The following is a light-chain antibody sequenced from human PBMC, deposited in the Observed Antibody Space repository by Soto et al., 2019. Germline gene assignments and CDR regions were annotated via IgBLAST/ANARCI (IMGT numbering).Light chain of an antibody. CDR2: DVS. V-gene: IGLV2-14*01. CDR3: SSYTSSSTVV. CDR1: SSDVGGYNY. J-gene: IGLJ2*01. Sequence: QSVLTQPASVSGSPGHSITISCTGTSSDVGGYNYVSWYQQHPGKAPKLMIYDVSNRPSGVSNRFSGSKSGNTASLTISGLQAEDEADYYCSSYTSSSTVVFGGGTKVTV.